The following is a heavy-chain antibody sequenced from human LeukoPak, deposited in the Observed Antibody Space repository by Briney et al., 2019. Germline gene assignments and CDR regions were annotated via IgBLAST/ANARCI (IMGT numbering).Heavy chain of an antibody. D-gene: IGHD6-13*01. Sequence: PGGSLRLSCAASGFTFSSYSMNWVRQAPGKGLEWVSSISSSSSYIYYADSVKGRFTIPRDNAKNSLYLQMNSLRAEDTAVYYCARDPGVAAADTFDYWGQGTLVTVSS. CDR2: ISSSSSYI. V-gene: IGHV3-21*01. CDR3: ARDPGVAAADTFDY. CDR1: GFTFSSYS. J-gene: IGHJ4*02.